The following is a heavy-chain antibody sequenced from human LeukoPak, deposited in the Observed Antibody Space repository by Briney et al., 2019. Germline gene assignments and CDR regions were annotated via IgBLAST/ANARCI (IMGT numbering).Heavy chain of an antibody. J-gene: IGHJ4*02. CDR3: ARDWKDYGDCAEPHY. CDR2: ISAYNGNT. V-gene: IGHV1-18*01. D-gene: IGHD4-17*01. CDR1: GYTFTSYG. Sequence: GASVKVSCKASGYTFTSYGISWVRQAPGQGLEWMGWISAYNGNTNYAQKLQGRVTMTTDTSTSTAYMELRSLRSDDTAVYYCARDWKDYGDCAEPHYWGQGTLVTVSS.